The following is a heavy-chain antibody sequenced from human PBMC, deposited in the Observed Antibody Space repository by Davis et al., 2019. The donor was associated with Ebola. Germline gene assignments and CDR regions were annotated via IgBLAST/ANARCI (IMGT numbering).Heavy chain of an antibody. J-gene: IGHJ4*02. Sequence: ASVKVSCKASGYTFTSYGISWVRQAPGQGLEWMGWISAYNGNTNYAQKLQGRVTMTTDTSTSTAYMELRSLRSDDTAVYYCARATRGTSFDSSGYLDYWGQGTLVTVSS. CDR3: ARATRGTSFDSSGYLDY. CDR2: ISAYNGNT. D-gene: IGHD3-22*01. CDR1: GYTFTSYG. V-gene: IGHV1-18*01.